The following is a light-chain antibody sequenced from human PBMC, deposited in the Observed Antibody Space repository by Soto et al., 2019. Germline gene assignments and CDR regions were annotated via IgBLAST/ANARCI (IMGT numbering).Light chain of an antibody. Sequence: EIVLTQSPGTLSLSPGERATLSCRASQSITSNYLAWYQQQPGQAPSLLIYGTSGRATGIPDRFSGSGSGTDFTLTISRLEPEDFAVYYCQQYGGAPPSTFGQGTKLEI. J-gene: IGKJ2*01. V-gene: IGKV3-20*01. CDR1: QSITSNY. CDR3: QQYGGAPPST. CDR2: GTS.